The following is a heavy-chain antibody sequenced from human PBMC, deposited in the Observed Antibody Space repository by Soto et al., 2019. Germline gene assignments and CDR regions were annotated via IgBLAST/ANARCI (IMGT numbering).Heavy chain of an antibody. Sequence: LSLTCAVSGVSLTSGNWWTWVRQSPQRGLEYIGEIFHDGTANYYPSFERRVAMSVDTSRNQFSLKLTSVTAADTAVYFCARLVYDTRLNYMYFDFWGPGTLVTVSS. CDR1: GVSLTSGNW. CDR2: IFHDGTA. CDR3: ARLVYDTRLNYMYFDF. D-gene: IGHD3-10*01. J-gene: IGHJ4*02. V-gene: IGHV4-4*01.